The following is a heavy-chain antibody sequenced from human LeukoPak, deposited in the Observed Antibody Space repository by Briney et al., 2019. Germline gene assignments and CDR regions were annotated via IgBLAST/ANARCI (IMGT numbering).Heavy chain of an antibody. D-gene: IGHD1-26*01. CDR3: AREESAEPRRVL. CDR2: IYYSGST. J-gene: IGHJ4*02. CDR1: GGSISSYY. Sequence: SETLSLTCTVSGGSISSYYWSWIRQPPGKGLEWIGYIYYSGSTNYNPSLKSRVTISVDTSKNQFSLKLTSVTAADTAVYYCAREESAEPRRVLWGQGTPVTVSS. V-gene: IGHV4-59*12.